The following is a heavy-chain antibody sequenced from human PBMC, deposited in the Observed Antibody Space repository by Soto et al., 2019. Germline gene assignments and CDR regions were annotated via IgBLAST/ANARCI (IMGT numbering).Heavy chain of an antibody. V-gene: IGHV4-34*01. D-gene: IGHD1-26*01. Sequence: SETLSLTCSVSGGPLSGYFWGWIRQPPGKGLEWIGEIHRSGSINYRPSLKSRVTISADASNSQFSLKMTSVTAADTAVYYCARGSDSAWELLWVWGQGTPVTVSS. CDR1: GGPLSGYF. CDR2: IHRSGSI. J-gene: IGHJ4*02. CDR3: ARGSDSAWELLWV.